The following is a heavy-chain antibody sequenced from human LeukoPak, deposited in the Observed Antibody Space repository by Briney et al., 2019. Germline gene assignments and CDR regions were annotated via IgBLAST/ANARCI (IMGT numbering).Heavy chain of an antibody. D-gene: IGHD3-9*01. CDR2: ISYDGSNK. CDR3: ASLKGY. Sequence: GGSLRLSCAASGFTFSSYAMHWVRQAPGKGLEWVAVISYDGSNKYYADSVKGRFTISRDNSKNTLYLQMNSLRAEDAAVYYCASLKGYWGQGTLVTVSS. J-gene: IGHJ4*02. CDR1: GFTFSSYA. V-gene: IGHV3-30*01.